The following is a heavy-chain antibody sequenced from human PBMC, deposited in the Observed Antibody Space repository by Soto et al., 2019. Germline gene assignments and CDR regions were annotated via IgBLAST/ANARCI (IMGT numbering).Heavy chain of an antibody. CDR1: GGTFSSYA. V-gene: IGHV1-69*01. D-gene: IGHD1-26*01. CDR3: ASPPERWELNTYFDY. CDR2: IIPIFGTA. J-gene: IGHJ4*02. Sequence: QVQLVRSGAEVKKPGSSVKVSCKASGGTFSSYAISWVRQAPGQGLEWMGGIIPIFGTANYAQKFQGRVTITADESTSTAYMELSSLRSEDTAVYYCASPPERWELNTYFDYWGQGTLVTVSS.